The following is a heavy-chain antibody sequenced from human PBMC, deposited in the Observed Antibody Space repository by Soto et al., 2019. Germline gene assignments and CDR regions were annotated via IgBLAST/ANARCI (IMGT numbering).Heavy chain of an antibody. V-gene: IGHV1-69*13. CDR2: IIPIFGTA. Sequence: ASVRVSCKASGGTFSSYAISWVRQAPGQGLEWMGGIIPIFGTANYAQKFQGRVTITADESTSTAYMELSSLRSEDTAVYYCASPDSSGSDLDYWGQGTLVTVSS. CDR3: ASPDSSGSDLDY. D-gene: IGHD3-22*01. CDR1: GGTFSSYA. J-gene: IGHJ4*02.